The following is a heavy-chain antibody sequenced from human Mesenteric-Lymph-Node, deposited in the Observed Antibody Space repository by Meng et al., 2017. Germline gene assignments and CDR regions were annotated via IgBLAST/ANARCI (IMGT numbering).Heavy chain of an antibody. CDR1: GFTLSSYA. CDR3: ARAHLRRGPGHYYYYGMDV. D-gene: IGHD5-12*01. CDR2: ISGNGGST. J-gene: IGHJ6*02. Sequence: GESLKISCAGSGFTLSSYAMSWVRQAPGKGLEWVSVISGNGGSTYYADSVKGRFTISRDNSKNTLYLQMNSLRAEDTAVYYCARAHLRRGPGHYYYYGMDVWGQGTTVTVSS. V-gene: IGHV3-23*01.